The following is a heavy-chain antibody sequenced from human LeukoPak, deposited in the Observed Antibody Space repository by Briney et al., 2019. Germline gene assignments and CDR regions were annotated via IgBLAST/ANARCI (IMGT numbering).Heavy chain of an antibody. J-gene: IGHJ5*02. CDR3: ARATISPPPHVLRFLEWLSSPGTAFDP. V-gene: IGHV4-34*01. D-gene: IGHD3-3*01. CDR2: INHSGST. CDR1: GGSFNGYY. Sequence: ASETLSFTCAVYGGSFNGYYWIWLPQPPGKGLEGIMEINHSGSTNYNPSLKSRVTISVDTSKNQFSLKMSSVTAAAPAVYYCARATISPPPHVLRFLEWLSSPGTAFDPWGQGTPVTVSS.